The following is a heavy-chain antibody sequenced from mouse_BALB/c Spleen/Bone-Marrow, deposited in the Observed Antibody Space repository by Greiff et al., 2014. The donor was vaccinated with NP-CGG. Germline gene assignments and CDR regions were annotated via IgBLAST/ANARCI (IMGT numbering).Heavy chain of an antibody. CDR3: ARWTRGFAY. J-gene: IGHJ3*01. CDR2: ISYSGST. CDR1: GYSITSDYA. Sequence: EVQLQQSGPGLVKPSQSLSLTCTVTGYSITSDYAWNWIRQFPGNKLEWMGYISYSGSTSYNPSLKSRISITRDTSKNQFVLQLNSVTTEDTATYYCARWTRGFAYWGQGTLVTVSA. V-gene: IGHV3-2*02.